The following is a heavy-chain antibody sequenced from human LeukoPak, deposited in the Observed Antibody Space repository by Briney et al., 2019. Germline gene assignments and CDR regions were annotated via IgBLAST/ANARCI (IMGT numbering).Heavy chain of an antibody. D-gene: IGHD3-3*01. J-gene: IGHJ4*02. CDR2: IKQDGSEK. CDR1: GFTFSNYW. V-gene: IGHV3-7*03. Sequence: GGSLRLSCAASGFTFSNYWMSWVRQAPGKGLEWVANIKQDGSEKYYVDSVKGRFTISRDNAKNSLYLQMNSLRAEDTALYYCAKDGATPYYDFWSGYYSYYFDYWGQGTLVTVSS. CDR3: AKDGATPYYDFWSGYYSYYFDY.